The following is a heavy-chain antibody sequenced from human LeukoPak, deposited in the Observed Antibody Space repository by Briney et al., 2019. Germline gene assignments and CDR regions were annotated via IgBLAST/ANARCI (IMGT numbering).Heavy chain of an antibody. J-gene: IGHJ4*02. Sequence: GASVKVSCKASGYTFSNYGFSWVRQAPGQGLEWMGWISAYNGNTIYAQKLQGRVTMTTDTSTSTAYMELRSLRSDDTAVYYCARDSLVVVGSRVDYRGQGTLVTVSS. V-gene: IGHV1-18*01. CDR3: ARDSLVVVGSRVDY. CDR1: GYTFSNYG. CDR2: ISAYNGNT. D-gene: IGHD2-15*01.